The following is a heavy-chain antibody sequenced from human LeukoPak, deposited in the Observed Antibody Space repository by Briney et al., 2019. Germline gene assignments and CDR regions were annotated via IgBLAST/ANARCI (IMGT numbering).Heavy chain of an antibody. D-gene: IGHD5-24*01. J-gene: IGHJ4*02. CDR2: IYPGDSDA. V-gene: IGHV5-51*01. Sequence: RGESLKISCKGSGYSFTSYWIGWVRQMPGKGLKWMGIIYPGDSDARYSPSFQGQVTISADRSISAAYLQWNSLKASDSGIYYCVRRAGRRDGYNYADYWGQGTLVTVSS. CDR3: VRRAGRRDGYNYADY. CDR1: GYSFTSYW.